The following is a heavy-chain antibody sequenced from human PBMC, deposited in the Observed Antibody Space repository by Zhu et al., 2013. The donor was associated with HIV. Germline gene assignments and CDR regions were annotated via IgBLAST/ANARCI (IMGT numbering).Heavy chain of an antibody. D-gene: IGHD3-3*01. CDR3: ARDREEVLRFLEWFHAFDI. Sequence: QVQLVQSGAEVKKPGASVKVSCKASGYTFTGYYMHWVRQAPGQGLEWMGWINPNSGGTNYAQKFQGRVTMTRDTSISTAYMELSRLRSDDTAVYYCARDREEVLRFLEWFHAFDIWGQGTSGHRSLQ. CDR1: GYTFTGYY. CDR2: INPNSGGT. J-gene: IGHJ3*02. V-gene: IGHV1-2*02.